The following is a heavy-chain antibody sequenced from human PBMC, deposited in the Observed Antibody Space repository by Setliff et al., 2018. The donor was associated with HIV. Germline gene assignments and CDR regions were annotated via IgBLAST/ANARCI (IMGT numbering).Heavy chain of an antibody. Sequence: SETLSLTCAVYGGSLSGYHWSWIRQSPEKGLEWIGEINHSGSTNYNPSLKSRVTMSVDTSKNQFSLKLSSVTAADTAVYYCARGGGYDRSGYYHFDYWGQGTPVTVSS. CDR1: GGSLSGYH. J-gene: IGHJ4*02. CDR2: INHSGST. V-gene: IGHV4-34*01. D-gene: IGHD3-22*01. CDR3: ARGGGYDRSGYYHFDY.